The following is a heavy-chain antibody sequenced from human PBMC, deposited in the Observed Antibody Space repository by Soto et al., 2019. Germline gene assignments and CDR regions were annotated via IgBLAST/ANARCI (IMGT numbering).Heavy chain of an antibody. D-gene: IGHD6-19*01. V-gene: IGHV3-30*18. J-gene: IGHJ4*02. Sequence: VQLVESGGGVVQPGRSLRLSCAASGFTFSDYAMHWVRQAPGKGLEWVGVVSHDGRNTHYADSVKGRFTISRDSSKNTVSLEMTSLRAEHTAVYYCAKGGRQWLVTYDFNYWGQGALGTVSS. CDR2: VSHDGRNT. CDR3: AKGGRQWLVTYDFNY. CDR1: GFTFSDYA.